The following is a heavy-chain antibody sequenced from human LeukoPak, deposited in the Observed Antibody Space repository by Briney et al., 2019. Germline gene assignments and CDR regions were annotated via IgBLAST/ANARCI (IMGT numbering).Heavy chain of an antibody. CDR3: ARGMPYYDFWSGYYNVDY. CDR2: INSGGSST. D-gene: IGHD3-3*01. CDR1: GFTFSSYW. Sequence: PGGSLRLSCAASGFTFSSYWMHWVRQAPGKGLVWVSRINSGGSSTSYADSVKGRFTISRDNAKNTLYLQMNSLRAEDTAVYYCARGMPYYDFWSGYYNVDYWGQGTLVTVSS. V-gene: IGHV3-74*01. J-gene: IGHJ4*02.